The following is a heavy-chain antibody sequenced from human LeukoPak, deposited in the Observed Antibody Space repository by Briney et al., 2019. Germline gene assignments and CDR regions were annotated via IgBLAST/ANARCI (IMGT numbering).Heavy chain of an antibody. J-gene: IGHJ3*02. CDR2: IKHDGSEK. V-gene: IGHV3-7*01. CDR3: ARYCSSSRCHDAFDI. D-gene: IGHD2-2*01. CDR1: GFIFRSYY. Sequence: GGSLRLSCTASGFIFRSYYMSWVRQAPGKGLEWVANIKHDGSEKDYVDSLKGRFTISRDNAKNSLYLQMNSLRAEDTAVYYCARYCSSSRCHDAFDIWGQGTMVTVSS.